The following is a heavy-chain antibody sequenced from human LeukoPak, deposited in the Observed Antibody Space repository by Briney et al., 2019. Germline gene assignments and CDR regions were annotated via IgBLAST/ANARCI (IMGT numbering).Heavy chain of an antibody. J-gene: IGHJ4*02. CDR1: GGSISSYY. D-gene: IGHD1-26*01. CDR3: ARAGSLHGGYFDY. Sequence: SETLSLTCTVSGGSISSYYWSWIRQPPGKGLEWIGYIYYSGSTNYNPSLKSRVTISADTSKNQFSLKLSSVTAADTAVYYCARAGSLHGGYFDYWGQGTLVTVSS. CDR2: IYYSGST. V-gene: IGHV4-59*01.